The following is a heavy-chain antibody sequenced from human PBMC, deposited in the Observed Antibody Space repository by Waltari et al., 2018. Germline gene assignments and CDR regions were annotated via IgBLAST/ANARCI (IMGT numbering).Heavy chain of an antibody. Sequence: EVQLVESGGGLVQPGGSLRLSCVASGFTFGSHWMSWVRQAPEKGLGWVADIKQDGTQQYYVDSVKGRFTVSRDNNKNSLFLQMNSLRAEDTAVYYCARALPGEITVYDYWAQGALVTVSS. V-gene: IGHV3-7*01. CDR3: ARALPGEITVYDY. CDR1: GFTFGSHW. D-gene: IGHD3-10*01. J-gene: IGHJ4*02. CDR2: IKQDGTQQ.